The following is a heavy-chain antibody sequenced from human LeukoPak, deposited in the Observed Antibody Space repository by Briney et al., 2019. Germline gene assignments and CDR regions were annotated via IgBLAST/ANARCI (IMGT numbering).Heavy chain of an antibody. Sequence: PGGSLRLSCAASGFTFDDYGMHWVRQAPGKGLEWVSLISGDGDSTYYTDSVKGRFTISRDNSKNSLYLQMNSLRTEDTALYYCAKDPATRDGHGAWFDPWGQGILVTVSS. CDR2: ISGDGDST. V-gene: IGHV3-43*02. CDR3: AKDPATRDGHGAWFDP. D-gene: IGHD5-24*01. J-gene: IGHJ5*02. CDR1: GFTFDDYG.